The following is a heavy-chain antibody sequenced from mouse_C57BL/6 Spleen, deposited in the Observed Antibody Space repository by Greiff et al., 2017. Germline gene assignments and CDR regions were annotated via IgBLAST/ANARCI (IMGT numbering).Heavy chain of an antibody. D-gene: IGHD5-1-1*01. CDR3: SSRLIQAWFAY. Sequence: QVQLQQSGAELVKPGASVKISCKASGYAFSSYWMNWVKQRPGKGLEWIGQIYPGDGDTNYKGKFKGKATLTVDKSSSPAYMTLSSLTSEDSAVYFCSSRLIQAWFAYWGQGTLVTVSA. J-gene: IGHJ3*01. CDR2: IYPGDGDT. CDR1: GYAFSSYW. V-gene: IGHV1-80*01.